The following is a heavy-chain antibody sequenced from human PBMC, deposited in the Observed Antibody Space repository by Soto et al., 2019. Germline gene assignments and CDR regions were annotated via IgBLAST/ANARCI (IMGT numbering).Heavy chain of an antibody. V-gene: IGHV3-15*01. CDR3: TTDIVVVAAPDYFDY. D-gene: IGHD2-15*01. J-gene: IGHJ4*02. Sequence: PGGSLRLSCAASGFTFSNVWMSWVSQAPGKGLEWVGRIKSKTDGGTTDYAAPVKGRFTISRDDSKNTLYLQMNSLKTEDTAVYYCTTDIVVVAAPDYFDYWGQGTLVTVSS. CDR2: IKSKTDGGTT. CDR1: GFTFSNVW.